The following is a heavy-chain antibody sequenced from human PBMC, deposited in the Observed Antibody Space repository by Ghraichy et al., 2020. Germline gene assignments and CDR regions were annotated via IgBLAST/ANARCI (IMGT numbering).Heavy chain of an antibody. D-gene: IGHD6-13*01. CDR3: ARSTYSSSRYYYYYYGMDV. CDR1: GGSFSGYY. V-gene: IGHV4-34*01. CDR2: INHSGST. J-gene: IGHJ6*02. Sequence: SETLSLTCAVYGGSFSGYYWSWIRQPPGKGLEWIGEINHSGSTNYNPSLKSRVTISVDTSKNQFSLKLSSVTAADTAVYYCARSTYSSSRYYYYYYGMDVWGQGTTVTVS.